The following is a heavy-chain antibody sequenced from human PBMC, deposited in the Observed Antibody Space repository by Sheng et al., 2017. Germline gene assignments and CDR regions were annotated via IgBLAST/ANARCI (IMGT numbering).Heavy chain of an antibody. J-gene: IGHJ6*02. CDR2: INPNSCST. Sequence: QVQLVQSGAEVKKPGASVKVSCKASGYTFTDYYMHWVRQAPGQGLEWMGWINPNSCSTAYAQKFQGRVTLTRDTSISTAYMELTRLRSDDTAVYYCATFGSGLNQLHYYGMDVWDQGP. CDR3: ATFGSGLNQLHYYGMDV. D-gene: IGHD3-10*01. CDR1: GYTFTDYY. V-gene: IGHV1-2*02.